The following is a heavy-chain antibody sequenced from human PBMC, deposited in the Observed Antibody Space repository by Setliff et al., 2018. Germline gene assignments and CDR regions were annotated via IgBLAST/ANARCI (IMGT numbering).Heavy chain of an antibody. D-gene: IGHD2-8*01. CDR2: IYYSGST. Sequence: SETLSLTCAVSGYSISSGFSWVWIRQSPGKGLEWIGYIYYSGSTYYNPSLKSRVTISVDTSKNQFSLKLSSVTAADTAVYYCARDPVDGHGHFDYWGQGTLVTVSS. CDR1: GYSISSGFS. V-gene: IGHV4-38-2*02. J-gene: IGHJ4*02. CDR3: ARDPVDGHGHFDY.